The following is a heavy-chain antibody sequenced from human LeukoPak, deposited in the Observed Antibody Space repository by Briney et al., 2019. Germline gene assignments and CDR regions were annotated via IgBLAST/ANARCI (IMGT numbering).Heavy chain of an antibody. CDR2: ISYTGTYI. Sequence: GGSLRLSCAVSGFIVSRNEMSWVRQAPGKGLEWVSSISYTGTYIYYADSVKGRFTISRDNAQNSLYLQMNSLRAEDTAIYYCVRDRGTYRPIDYWGQGTLVTVSS. D-gene: IGHD1-26*01. V-gene: IGHV3-21*04. CDR3: VRDRGTYRPIDY. CDR1: GFIVSRNE. J-gene: IGHJ4*02.